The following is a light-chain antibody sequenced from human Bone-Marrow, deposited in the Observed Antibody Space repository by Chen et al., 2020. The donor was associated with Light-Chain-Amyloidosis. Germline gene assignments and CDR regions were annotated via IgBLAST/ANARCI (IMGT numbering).Light chain of an antibody. CDR1: NIGSTS. Sequence: SYVLTQPSSVSVAPGQTATIACGGNNIGSTSVHWYQQTPGQAPLLVVYDDSDRPSGVPERLSSANSENSATLTVSRVEAGDEADYYCQVWDRSSDRPVFGGGTKLTVL. J-gene: IGLJ3*02. V-gene: IGLV3-21*02. CDR2: DDS. CDR3: QVWDRSSDRPV.